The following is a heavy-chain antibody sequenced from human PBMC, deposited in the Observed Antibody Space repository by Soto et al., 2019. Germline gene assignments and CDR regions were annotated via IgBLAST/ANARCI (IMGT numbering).Heavy chain of an antibody. J-gene: IGHJ4*02. CDR1: GYTFTSYY. Sequence: QVQVVQSGAEVKKSGASVKVSCKASGYTFTSYYMHWVRQAPGQGLEWMGIINPSGGSTSYAQKFQGRVTMTRDTSTSTVYMELSSLRSEDTAVYYCARVGRDYDFWSGYYQGLGLDFWGQGTLVTVSS. CDR3: ARVGRDYDFWSGYYQGLGLDF. CDR2: INPSGGST. V-gene: IGHV1-46*03. D-gene: IGHD3-3*01.